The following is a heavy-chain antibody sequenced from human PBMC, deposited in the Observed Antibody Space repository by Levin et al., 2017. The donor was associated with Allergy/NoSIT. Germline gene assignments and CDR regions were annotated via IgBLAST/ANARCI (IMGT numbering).Heavy chain of an antibody. CDR2: IRSKAYGGTT. J-gene: IGHJ4*02. CDR3: TRDRDIVATITLDY. D-gene: IGHD5-12*01. CDR1: GFTFGDYA. V-gene: IGHV3-49*03. Sequence: PGGSLRLSCTASGFTFGDYAMSWFRQAPGKGLEWVGFIRSKAYGGTTEYAASVKGRFTISRDDSKSIAYLQMNSLKTEDTAVYYCTRDRDIVATITLDYWGQGTLVTVSS.